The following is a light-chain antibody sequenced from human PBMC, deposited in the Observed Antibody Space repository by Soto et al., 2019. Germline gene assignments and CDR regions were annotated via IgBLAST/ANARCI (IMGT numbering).Light chain of an antibody. V-gene: IGKV3-20*01. CDR3: QQYGSSPWT. J-gene: IGKJ1*01. Sequence: EIVLTQSPGTLSSSPGERATLSCRASQIVTSNYLAWYQQKPGQAPRLLIYGASNRATGIPDRFSGSGSGTDFTLTISRLEPGDFAVYYCQQYGSSPWTFGQGTKVDIK. CDR1: QIVTSNY. CDR2: GAS.